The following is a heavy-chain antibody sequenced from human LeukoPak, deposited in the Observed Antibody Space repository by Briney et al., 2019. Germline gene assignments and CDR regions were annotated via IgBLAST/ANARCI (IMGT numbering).Heavy chain of an antibody. CDR3: ARLGSSSPLEY. J-gene: IGHJ4*02. CDR2: IFYSGST. V-gene: IGHV4-39*07. Sequence: SETLSLTCSVSGGSISSNNHYWGWIRQPPGKGLEWIGSIFYSGSTYYNPSLKSRVTISVDTSKNQFSLKLSSVTAADTAVYYCARLGSSSPLEYWGQGTLVTVSS. CDR1: GGSISSNNHY. D-gene: IGHD6-6*01.